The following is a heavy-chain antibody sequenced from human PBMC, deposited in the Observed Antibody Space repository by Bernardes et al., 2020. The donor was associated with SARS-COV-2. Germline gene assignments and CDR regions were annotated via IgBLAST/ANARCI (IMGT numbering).Heavy chain of an antibody. V-gene: IGHV3-33*01. CDR2: IWYDGSNK. CDR1: GFTFSSYG. Sequence: GGSLRLSCAASGFTFSSYGMHWVRQAPGKGLEWVAVIWYDGSNKYYADSVKGRFTISRDNSKNTLYLQMNSLRAEDTAVYYCAREVAPYWGYYYGMDVWGKGTTVTVSS. D-gene: IGHD7-27*01. CDR3: AREVAPYWGYYYGMDV. J-gene: IGHJ6*04.